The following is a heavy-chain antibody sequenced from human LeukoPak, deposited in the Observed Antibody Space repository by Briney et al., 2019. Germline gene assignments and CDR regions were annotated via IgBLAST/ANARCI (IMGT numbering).Heavy chain of an antibody. CDR3: ARALRWYSSGSSGY. CDR2: INAGNGNT. CDR1: GYTFTGYY. V-gene: IGHV1-3*01. D-gene: IGHD6-19*01. J-gene: IGHJ4*02. Sequence: GASVKVSCKASGYTFTGYYMHWVRQAPGQRLEWMGWINAGNGNTKYSQKFQGRVTITRDTSASTAYMELSSLRSEDTAVYYCARALRWYSSGSSGYWGQGTLVTVSS.